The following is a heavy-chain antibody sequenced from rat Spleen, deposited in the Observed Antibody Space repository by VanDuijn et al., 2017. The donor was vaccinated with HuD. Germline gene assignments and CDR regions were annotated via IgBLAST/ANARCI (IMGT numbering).Heavy chain of an antibody. CDR2: IWGDGTT. D-gene: IGHD5-1*01. J-gene: IGHJ2*01. Sequence: QVQLKESGPGLVQPSQTLSLTCTVSGFSLTSYSVHWVRQPPGKGLEWMGGIWGDGTTDHSSALKSRLSISRDTSKSQVFLKMNSLQTDDTAIYFCTLNWALWGQGVMVTVSS. CDR3: TLNWAL. CDR1: GFSLTSYS. V-gene: IGHV2-1*01.